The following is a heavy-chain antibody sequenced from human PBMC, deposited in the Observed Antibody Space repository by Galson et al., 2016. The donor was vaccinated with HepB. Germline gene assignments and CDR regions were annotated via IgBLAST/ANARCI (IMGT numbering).Heavy chain of an antibody. CDR3: ARLGGGYCSSKRICYGMDV. Sequence: ETLSLTCTVSGGSISSSSYYWGWIRQPPGKGLEWIGSIYYSGSTYYNPSLKSRLTISVDTSKHQFYLKLTSVTAADTAVYYCARLGGGYCSSKRICYGMDVWGQGTTVTVSS. D-gene: IGHD2-2*01. V-gene: IGHV4-39*07. CDR2: IYYSGST. CDR1: GGSISSSSYY. J-gene: IGHJ6*02.